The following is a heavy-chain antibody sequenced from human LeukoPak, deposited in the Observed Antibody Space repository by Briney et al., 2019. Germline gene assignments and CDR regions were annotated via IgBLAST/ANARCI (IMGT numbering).Heavy chain of an antibody. CDR3: ARALRYCSSTSCFNWFDP. D-gene: IGHD2-2*01. CDR2: IYYSGST. CDR1: GGSISSGGYY. Sequence: SQTLTLTCTVSGGSISSGGYYWSWIRQHPGKGLEWIVYIYYSGSTYYNPSLKSRVTISVDTSKNQLSLKLSSVTAADTAVYYCARALRYCSSTSCFNWFDPWGQGTLVTVSS. V-gene: IGHV4-31*03. J-gene: IGHJ5*02.